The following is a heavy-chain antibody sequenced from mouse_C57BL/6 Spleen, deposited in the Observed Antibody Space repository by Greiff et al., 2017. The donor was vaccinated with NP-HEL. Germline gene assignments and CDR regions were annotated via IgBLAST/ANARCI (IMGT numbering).Heavy chain of an antibody. V-gene: IGHV1-55*01. Sequence: QVQLQQPGAELVKPGASVKMSCKASGYTFTSYWITWVKQRPGQGLEWIGDLYPGSGSTNYNEKFKSKATLTVDTSSSTAYMQLSSLTSEDSAVYYCARRGYGSRGDYWGQGTTLTVAS. CDR2: LYPGSGST. CDR1: GYTFTSYW. D-gene: IGHD1-1*01. J-gene: IGHJ2*01. CDR3: ARRGYGSRGDY.